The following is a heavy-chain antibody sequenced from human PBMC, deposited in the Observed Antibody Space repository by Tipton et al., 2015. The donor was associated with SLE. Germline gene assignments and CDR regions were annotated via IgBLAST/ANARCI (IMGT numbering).Heavy chain of an antibody. Sequence: SLRLSCAASGYTFTDHNMDWVRQAPGKGLEWVSYINVRSDTIYYADSVRGRFTVSRDNAKNELYLQMSGLRAEDTAIYYCARHDSDGRFDPWGQGTLVTVSS. V-gene: IGHV3-48*01. CDR2: INVRSDTI. CDR1: GYTFTDHN. J-gene: IGHJ5*02. D-gene: IGHD3-22*01. CDR3: ARHDSDGRFDP.